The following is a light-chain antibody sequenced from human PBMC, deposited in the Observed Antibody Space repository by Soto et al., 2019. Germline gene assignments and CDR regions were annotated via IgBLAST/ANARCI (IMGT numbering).Light chain of an antibody. J-gene: IGLJ3*02. V-gene: IGLV2-23*02. CDR3: CSYAGSSALGV. CDR1: SSDVGSYNL. Sequence: QSALTQPASVFGSPGQSITISCTGTSSDVGSYNLVSWYQQHPGKAPKLIIYELSKRPSGVSNRFSGSKSGNTASLTISGLQAEDEADYFCCSYAGSSALGVFGGGTQLTVL. CDR2: ELS.